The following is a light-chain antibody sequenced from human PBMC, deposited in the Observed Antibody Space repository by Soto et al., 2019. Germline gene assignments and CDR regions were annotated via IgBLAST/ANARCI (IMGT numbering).Light chain of an antibody. CDR3: QQYHSPPLT. CDR2: GAM. J-gene: IGKJ1*01. CDR1: QNIRSNY. V-gene: IGKV3-20*01. Sequence: DIVFTQSPGTLSLSPGQRATLSCRASQNIRSNYVAWFQQKPGQAPRLLIYGAMNRATGIPDRFSGSGSGTEFTLTISSXEPEDFVVYYCQQYHSPPLTFGQGTKVDIK.